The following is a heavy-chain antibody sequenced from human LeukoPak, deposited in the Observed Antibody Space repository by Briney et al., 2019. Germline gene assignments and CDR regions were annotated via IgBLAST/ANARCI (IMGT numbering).Heavy chain of an antibody. D-gene: IGHD3-10*01. V-gene: IGHV3-23*01. J-gene: IGHJ6*03. CDR3: AKGGAVSSKSITMVRGTRRYNYYMDV. Sequence: GGSLRLSCGASGFTFSSYGMSWVRQAPGKGLEWVSGISGSGGSTYYADSVKGRFSISRDNSKNTLFLQMNSLRAEDTAVYYCAKGGAVSSKSITMVRGTRRYNYYMDVWGKGTTVTISS. CDR1: GFTFSSYG. CDR2: ISGSGGST.